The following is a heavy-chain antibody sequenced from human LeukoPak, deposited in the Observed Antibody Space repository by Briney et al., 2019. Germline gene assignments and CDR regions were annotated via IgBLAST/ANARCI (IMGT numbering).Heavy chain of an antibody. Sequence: PSETLLLTCRIPRHSIRCWFCATRRQPPAKALGRVGPIHGSGYTNYNPSLKSRVTMSIDTSKNHFSLKLTSVTAADTATYYCARETSLAGFASGLGFNYWGQGILVTVSS. D-gene: IGHD6-19*01. CDR3: ARETSLAGFASGLGFNY. J-gene: IGHJ4*02. CDR2: IHGSGYT. CDR1: RHSIRCWF. V-gene: IGHV4-59*13.